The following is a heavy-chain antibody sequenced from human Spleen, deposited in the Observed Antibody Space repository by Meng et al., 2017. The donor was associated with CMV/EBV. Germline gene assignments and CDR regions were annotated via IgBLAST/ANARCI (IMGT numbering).Heavy chain of an antibody. J-gene: IGHJ6*02. CDR2: IYSGGSST. D-gene: IGHD4-11*01. CDR1: GFTFSSYW. V-gene: IGHV3-23*03. CDR3: AKTSLDYRVFGMDV. Sequence: GESLKISCAASGFTFSSYWLSWVRRAPGKGLEWVSVIYSGGSSTYYADSVKGRFTISRDNSKNTLYLQMNSLRAEDTAVYYCAKTSLDYRVFGMDVWGQGTTVTVSS.